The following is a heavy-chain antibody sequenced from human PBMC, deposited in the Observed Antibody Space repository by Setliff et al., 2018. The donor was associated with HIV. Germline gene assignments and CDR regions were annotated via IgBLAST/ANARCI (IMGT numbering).Heavy chain of an antibody. Sequence: KSSETLSLTCSVSGGSVNSGSYYWAWLRQSAGKGLEWIGNIYTGGYTSYNPSLESRVSMSLDTSNNHFSLRVTSVTAADTAVYCCARPRGQGDFYFDIWGRGTLVTVSS. J-gene: IGHJ4*02. CDR1: GGSVNSGSYY. V-gene: IGHV4-61*09. CDR3: ARPRGQGDFYFDI. D-gene: IGHD2-21*02. CDR2: IYTGGYT.